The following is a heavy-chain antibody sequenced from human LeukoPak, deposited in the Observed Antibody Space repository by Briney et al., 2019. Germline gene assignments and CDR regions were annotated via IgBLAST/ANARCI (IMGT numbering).Heavy chain of an antibody. J-gene: IGHJ3*02. Sequence: GGSLRLSCAASGFTFSSYSMNWVRQAPGKGLEWVSSISSSSGYIYYADSVKGRFTISRDNAKNSLYLQMNSLRAEDTAVYYCARDGVGATQIDIWGQGTMVTVSS. CDR3: ARDGVGATQIDI. CDR2: ISSSSGYI. CDR1: GFTFSSYS. D-gene: IGHD1-26*01. V-gene: IGHV3-21*01.